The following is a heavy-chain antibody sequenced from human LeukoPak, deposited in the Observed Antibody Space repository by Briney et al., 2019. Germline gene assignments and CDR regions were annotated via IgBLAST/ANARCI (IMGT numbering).Heavy chain of an antibody. CDR3: ARGCGGDCAGGLNFDY. J-gene: IGHJ4*02. CDR1: GFTFSSYS. V-gene: IGHV3-21*01. Sequence: GGSLRLSCAASGFTFSSYSMNWVRQAPGKGLEWVSSISSSSSYIYYADSVKGRFTISRDNAKNSLYLQMNSLRAEDTAVYYCARGCGGDCAGGLNFDYWGQGTLVTVSS. CDR2: ISSSSSYI. D-gene: IGHD2-21*02.